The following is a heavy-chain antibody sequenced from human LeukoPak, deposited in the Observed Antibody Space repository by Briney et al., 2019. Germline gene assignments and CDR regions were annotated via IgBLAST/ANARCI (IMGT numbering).Heavy chain of an antibody. CDR2: ISRSGSTI. Sequence: GGSLRLSCAASGFTFGTYWMSWVRQAPGKGLQWVSYISRSGSTIYYADSVKGRFTISRNNAKNSLYLQMNSLRAEDTAVYSCAREEQWLGSPLHYWGQGTLVTVSS. CDR3: AREEQWLGSPLHY. CDR1: GFTFGTYW. D-gene: IGHD6-19*01. J-gene: IGHJ4*02. V-gene: IGHV3-48*04.